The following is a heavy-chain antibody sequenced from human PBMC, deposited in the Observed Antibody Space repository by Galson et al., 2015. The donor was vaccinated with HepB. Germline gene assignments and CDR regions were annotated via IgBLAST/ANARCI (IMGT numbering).Heavy chain of an antibody. CDR2: ISWNSGSI. CDR3: AKEALGALIVAHAFDI. J-gene: IGHJ3*02. Sequence: SLRLSCAASGFTFDDYAMHWARQAPGKGLEWVSGISWNSGSIGYADSVKGRFTISRDNAKNSLYLQMNSLRSEDTALYYCAKEALGALIVAHAFDIWGQGTMVTVSS. D-gene: IGHD3-22*01. V-gene: IGHV3-9*01. CDR1: GFTFDDYA.